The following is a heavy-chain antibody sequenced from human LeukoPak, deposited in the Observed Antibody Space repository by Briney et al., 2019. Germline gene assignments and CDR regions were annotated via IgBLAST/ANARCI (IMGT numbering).Heavy chain of an antibody. CDR2: IWYDGSNK. V-gene: IGHV3-33*01. Sequence: GRSLRLSCAASGFTFSSYGMHWVRQAPGKGLEWVAVIWYDGSNKYYADSVKGRFTISRDNSKNTLHLQMNSLRAEDTAVYYCARGPEYYYDSSGYYWFDYWGQGTLVTVSS. CDR1: GFTFSSYG. CDR3: ARGPEYYYDSSGYYWFDY. J-gene: IGHJ4*02. D-gene: IGHD3-22*01.